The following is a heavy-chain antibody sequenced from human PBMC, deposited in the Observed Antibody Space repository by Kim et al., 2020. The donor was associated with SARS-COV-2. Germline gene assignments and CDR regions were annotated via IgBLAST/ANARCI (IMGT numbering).Heavy chain of an antibody. D-gene: IGHD6-19*01. CDR2: T. Sequence: TNYNPSLKSRVTISVDTSKNQFSLKLSSVTAADTAVYYCARDYSSGPFDYWGQGTLVTVSS. CDR3: ARDYSSGPFDY. V-gene: IGHV4-59*01. J-gene: IGHJ4*02.